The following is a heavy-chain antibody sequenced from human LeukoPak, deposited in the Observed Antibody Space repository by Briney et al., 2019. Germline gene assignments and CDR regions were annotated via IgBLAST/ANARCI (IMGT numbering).Heavy chain of an antibody. Sequence: SETLSLTCTASGYSIISGYYWGWIRQPPGKGLEWIGTIYHSGSTFHNPSLKSQVTISVDTSKNQFSLKLSPVTAADTAVYYCARHIWASAGNDAFDIWGQGTMVTVSS. D-gene: IGHD6-13*01. CDR1: GYSIISGYY. CDR2: IYHSGST. V-gene: IGHV4-38-2*02. J-gene: IGHJ3*02. CDR3: ARHIWASAGNDAFDI.